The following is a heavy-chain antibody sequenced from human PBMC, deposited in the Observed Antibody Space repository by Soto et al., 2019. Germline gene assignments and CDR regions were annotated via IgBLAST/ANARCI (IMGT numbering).Heavy chain of an antibody. V-gene: IGHV3-21*01. Sequence: GSLRLSCAASGFTFSIYSMNWVRQAPGKGLEWVSSISSSSSYIYYADSVKGRFTISRDNAKNSLHLQMNSLRAEDTAVYYCARGPANSGYDLYYYYYGMDVWGQGTTVTVSS. CDR3: ARGPANSGYDLYYYYYGMDV. D-gene: IGHD5-12*01. CDR1: GFTFSIYS. CDR2: ISSSSSYI. J-gene: IGHJ6*02.